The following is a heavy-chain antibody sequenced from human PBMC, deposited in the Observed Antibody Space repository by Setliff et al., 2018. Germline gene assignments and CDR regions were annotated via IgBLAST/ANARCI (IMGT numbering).Heavy chain of an antibody. Sequence: EASVQVSCKAFGYPFTGYYYNHWVRQAPGQGPEWMGWINPNTGAAKYAQQFQGRVTMTRDMSLRTVYLDLSGLTSDDTAVYYCTRDPTGSNFYNFQFYMDVWGKGTTVTVS. CDR2: INPNTGAA. D-gene: IGHD1-1*01. V-gene: IGHV1-2*02. CDR1: GYPFTGYY. CDR3: TRDPTGSNFYNFQFYMDV. J-gene: IGHJ6*03.